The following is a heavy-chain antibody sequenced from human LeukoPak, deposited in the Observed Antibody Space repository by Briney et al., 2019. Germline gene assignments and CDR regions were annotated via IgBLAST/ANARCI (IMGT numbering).Heavy chain of an antibody. CDR1: GDSISTSNSY. J-gene: IGHJ6*03. D-gene: IGHD3-22*01. Sequence: SETLSLTCTVSGDSISTSNSYWGWIRQPPGKGLEWIGSIYYSGNTYYNASLKSRVTISVDTSKNQFSLKLSSVTAADTAVYYCARDSYYYDSSGYYYYYYYMDVWGKGTTVTISS. V-gene: IGHV4-39*07. CDR3: ARDSYYYDSSGYYYYYYYMDV. CDR2: IYYSGNT.